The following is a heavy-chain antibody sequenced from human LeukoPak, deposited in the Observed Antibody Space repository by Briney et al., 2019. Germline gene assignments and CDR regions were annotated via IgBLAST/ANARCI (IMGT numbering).Heavy chain of an antibody. CDR1: GFTFSSYS. V-gene: IGHV3-21*01. J-gene: IGHJ4*02. CDR3: ARRQTHCSGGSCYFDY. D-gene: IGHD2-15*01. Sequence: GWSLRLSCAASGFTFSSYSMNWVRQAPGKGLEWVSSISSSSSYIYYADSVKGRFTISRDNAKNSLYLQMNSLRAEDTAVYYCARRQTHCSGGSCYFDYWGQGTLVTVSS. CDR2: ISSSSSYI.